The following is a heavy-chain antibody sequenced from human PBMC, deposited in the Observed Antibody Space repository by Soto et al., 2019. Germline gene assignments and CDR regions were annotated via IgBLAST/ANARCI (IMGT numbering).Heavy chain of an antibody. CDR1: GFTFSSYW. V-gene: IGHV3-7*01. Sequence: LRLSCAASGFTFSSYWMSWVRQAPGKGLEWVANIKQDGSEKYYVDSVKGRFTISRDNAKNSLYLQMNSLRAEDTAVYYCARAHESTRDAFDIWGQGTMVTVSS. CDR2: IKQDGSEK. CDR3: ARAHESTRDAFDI. J-gene: IGHJ3*02.